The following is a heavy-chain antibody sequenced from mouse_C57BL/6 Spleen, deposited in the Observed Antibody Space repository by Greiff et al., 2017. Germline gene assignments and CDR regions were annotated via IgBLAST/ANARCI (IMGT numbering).Heavy chain of an antibody. V-gene: IGHV5-4*01. CDR2: ISDGGSYT. CDR3: ARDSHDYDGGFAY. Sequence: EVQGVESGGGLVKPGGSLKLSCAASGFTFSSYAMSWVRQTPEKRLEWVATISDGGSYTYYPDNVKGRFTISRDNAKNNLYLQMSHLKSEDTAMYYCARDSHDYDGGFAYWGQGTLVTVSA. CDR1: GFTFSSYA. J-gene: IGHJ3*01. D-gene: IGHD2-4*01.